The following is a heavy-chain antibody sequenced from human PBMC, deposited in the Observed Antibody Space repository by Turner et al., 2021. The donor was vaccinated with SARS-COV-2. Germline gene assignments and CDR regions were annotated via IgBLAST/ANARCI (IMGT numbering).Heavy chain of an antibody. CDR1: GWSFSGYY. CDR3: AKGDDSRKSGLL. J-gene: IGHJ4*02. D-gene: IGHD2-15*01. CDR2: IHPSGTT. V-gene: IGHV4-34*02. Sequence: QVQLQQLGAGLLKPSETLSLTCAVYGWSFSGYYWTWIRQPPAKGLEWIGEIHPSGTTYHNPSLKGRVTMSVDTSKNQFYLKVSSVTAADTAVYYCAKGDDSRKSGLLWGQGTLVTVSS.